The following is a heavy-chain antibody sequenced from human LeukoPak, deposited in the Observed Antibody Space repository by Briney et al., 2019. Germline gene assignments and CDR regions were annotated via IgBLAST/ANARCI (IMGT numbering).Heavy chain of an antibody. CDR1: GFTFSSYN. Sequence: GESLRLSCAASGFTFSSYNMNWVRQAPGKGLEWVSSISSSSSYIYYADSLKSRFTISRDNAKNSLFLQMNNLRAEDTAVYYCARVYTYGSPTSYLDYRGQGTVVTVSS. CDR2: ISSSSSYI. D-gene: IGHD5-18*01. V-gene: IGHV3-21*01. CDR3: ARVYTYGSPTSYLDY. J-gene: IGHJ4*02.